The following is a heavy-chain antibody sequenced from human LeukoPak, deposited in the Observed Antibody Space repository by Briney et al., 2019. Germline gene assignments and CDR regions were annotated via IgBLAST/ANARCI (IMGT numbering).Heavy chain of an antibody. CDR3: ARDTPRDIVVVVAATQLDAFDI. Sequence: ASVKVSCKASGYTFTGYYMHWVRQAPGQGLEWMGWISAYNGNTNYAQKLQGRVTMTTDTSTSTAYMELRSLRSDDTAVYYCARDTPRDIVVVVAATQLDAFDIWGQGTMVTVSS. CDR1: GYTFTGYY. V-gene: IGHV1-18*04. D-gene: IGHD2-15*01. J-gene: IGHJ3*02. CDR2: ISAYNGNT.